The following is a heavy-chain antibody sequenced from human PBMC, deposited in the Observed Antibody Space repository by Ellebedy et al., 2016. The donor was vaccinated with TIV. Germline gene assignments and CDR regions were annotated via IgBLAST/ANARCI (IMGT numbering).Heavy chain of an antibody. J-gene: IGHJ4*02. CDR3: ARGEYSGHAPPAY. CDR1: GFTFSSYA. D-gene: IGHD5-12*01. Sequence: GESLKISCATSGFTFSSYAMHWVRQAPGKGLEWVAVMWHGGISKDYADSVKGRFAISGDNSKNTLYLQMNNLRAEDTAVYYCARGEYSGHAPPAYWGQGTLVIVSS. CDR2: MWHGGISK. V-gene: IGHV3-33*01.